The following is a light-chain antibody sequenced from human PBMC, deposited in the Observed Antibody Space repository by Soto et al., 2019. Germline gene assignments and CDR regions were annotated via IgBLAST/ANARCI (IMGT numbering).Light chain of an antibody. J-gene: IGKJ1*01. V-gene: IGKV3-15*01. Sequence: EVLMTQSPATLSVSPGERATLSCRASQSVSSNLAWYQQKPGQAPRLLIYGASTRATGIPARFSGSGSGTEFSLTFSCLQSEDFEVYYCQQYNNWRTFGQGTKVDI. CDR1: QSVSSN. CDR2: GAS. CDR3: QQYNNWRT.